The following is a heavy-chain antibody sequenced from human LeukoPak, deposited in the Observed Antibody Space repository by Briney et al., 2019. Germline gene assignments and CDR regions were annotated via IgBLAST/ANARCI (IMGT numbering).Heavy chain of an antibody. V-gene: IGHV4-30-4*01. Sequence: SETLSLTCTVSGGSISSGEYYWSWIRQPPGKGLEWIGYIYYSGSTYYNPSLKSRVTISVDTSKNQFSLKLSSVTAADTAVYYCARDLHVYDILTPDWFGPWGQGTLVTVSS. J-gene: IGHJ5*02. CDR3: ARDLHVYDILTPDWFGP. CDR2: IYYSGST. D-gene: IGHD3-9*01. CDR1: GGSISSGEYY.